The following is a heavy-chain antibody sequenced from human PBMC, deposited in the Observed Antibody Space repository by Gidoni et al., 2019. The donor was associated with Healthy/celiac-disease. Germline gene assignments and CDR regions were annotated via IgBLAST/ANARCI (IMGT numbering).Heavy chain of an antibody. CDR3: SKYYYDSSGYYGYFDY. Sequence: EVQLLESGGGLVQPGGSLRLSGAASGFTFSSYAMSWVRQAPGKGLEWVSAISGSCGSTYYDDSVKGRFTISRDNSKNTLYLQMNSLRAEDTAVYYCSKYYYDSSGYYGYFDYWGQGTLVTVSS. CDR1: GFTFSSYA. D-gene: IGHD3-22*01. CDR2: ISGSCGST. V-gene: IGHV3-23*01. J-gene: IGHJ4*02.